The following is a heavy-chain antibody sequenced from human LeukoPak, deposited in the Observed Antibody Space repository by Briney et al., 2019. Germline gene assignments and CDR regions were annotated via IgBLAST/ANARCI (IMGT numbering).Heavy chain of an antibody. J-gene: IGHJ4*02. V-gene: IGHV3-48*03. CDR3: ARDWLDRSLDY. D-gene: IGHD3-22*01. CDR1: GFTFSSYE. Sequence: PGGSLRLSCAASGFTFSSYEMNWVRQAPGKGLEWVSYISSSGSSIYYADSVKGRFSISRDNAENSLFLQMNSLRAEDTAVYYCARDWLDRSLDYWGQGTLVTVSS. CDR2: ISSSGSSI.